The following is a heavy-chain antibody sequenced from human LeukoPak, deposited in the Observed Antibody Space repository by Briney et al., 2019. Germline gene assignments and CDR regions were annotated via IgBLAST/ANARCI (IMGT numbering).Heavy chain of an antibody. CDR1: GGSISSYY. J-gene: IGHJ4*02. V-gene: IGHV4-59*01. D-gene: IGHD1-26*01. Sequence: SETLSLTCPVSGGSISSYYWSWIRQPPGKGLEWIGYIYYSGSTDYNPSLKSRVTISVDTSKNQFSLKLTSVTAADTAVYYCARAGTYSGSYRFDSWGQGTLVTVSS. CDR2: IYYSGST. CDR3: ARAGTYSGSYRFDS.